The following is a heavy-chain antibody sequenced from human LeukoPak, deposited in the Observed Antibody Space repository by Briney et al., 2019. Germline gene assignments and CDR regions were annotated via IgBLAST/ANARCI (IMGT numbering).Heavy chain of an antibody. D-gene: IGHD3-22*01. Sequence: PGGSLRLSCAASGFTFSSYAMSWARQAPGKGLEWVSAISGSGGSTYYADSVKGRFTISRDNSKNTLYLQMNSLRAEDTAVYYCAKDGHYYDSSGYYYFDYWGQGTLVTVSS. V-gene: IGHV3-23*01. CDR3: AKDGHYYDSSGYYYFDY. CDR1: GFTFSSYA. J-gene: IGHJ4*02. CDR2: ISGSGGST.